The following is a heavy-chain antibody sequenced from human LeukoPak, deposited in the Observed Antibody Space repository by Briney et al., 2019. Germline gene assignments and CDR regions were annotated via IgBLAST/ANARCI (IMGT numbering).Heavy chain of an antibody. J-gene: IGHJ2*01. CDR3: ARERTLMTTVTRGWYFDL. V-gene: IGHV4-34*01. CDR2: INHSGST. D-gene: IGHD4-17*01. Sequence: PSETLSLTCAVYGVSFSGYYWSWIRQPPGKGLEWIGEINHSGSTNYNPSLKSRVTISVDTSKNQFSLKLSSVTAADTAVYYCARERTLMTTVTRGWYFDLWGRGTLVTVSS. CDR1: GVSFSGYY.